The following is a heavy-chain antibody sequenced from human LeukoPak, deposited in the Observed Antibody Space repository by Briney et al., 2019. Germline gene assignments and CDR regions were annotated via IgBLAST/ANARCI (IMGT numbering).Heavy chain of an antibody. Sequence: SVKVSCKASGGTFSSYAISWVQQAPGQGLEWMGRIIPIFGTANYAQKFQGRVTIPTDESTSTAYMELSSLRSEDTAVYYCARDPPSGWYPFDYWGQGTLVTVSS. CDR1: GGTFSSYA. J-gene: IGHJ4*02. D-gene: IGHD6-19*01. CDR2: IIPIFGTA. CDR3: ARDPPSGWYPFDY. V-gene: IGHV1-69*05.